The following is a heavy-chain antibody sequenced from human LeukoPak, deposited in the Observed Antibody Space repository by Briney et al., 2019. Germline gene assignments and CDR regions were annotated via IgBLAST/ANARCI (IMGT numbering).Heavy chain of an antibody. CDR3: ARGYYYDSSGYHY. J-gene: IGHJ4*02. CDR2: ISSSSSTI. Sequence: GGSLRLSCAASGFTFSSYSMNWVRQAPGKGLERVSYISSSSSTIYYADSVKGRFTISRDNAKNSLYLQMNSLRAEDTAVYYCARGYYYDSSGYHYWGQGTLVTVSS. CDR1: GFTFSSYS. V-gene: IGHV3-48*01. D-gene: IGHD3-22*01.